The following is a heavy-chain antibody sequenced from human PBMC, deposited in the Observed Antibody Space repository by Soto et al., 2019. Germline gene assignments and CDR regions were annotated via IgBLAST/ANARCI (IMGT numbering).Heavy chain of an antibody. CDR2: ISSSGGAI. CDR3: ARETYFDY. V-gene: IGHV3-48*02. Sequence: PGGSLRLSCAASGFTFSSYIRNWVRQAPGKGLEWVSYISSSGGAIYYADSVKGRFTISRDNAKSSLYLQMNSLRDEDTAVYYCARETYFDYWGQGTLVTVYS. CDR1: GFTFSSYI. J-gene: IGHJ4*02.